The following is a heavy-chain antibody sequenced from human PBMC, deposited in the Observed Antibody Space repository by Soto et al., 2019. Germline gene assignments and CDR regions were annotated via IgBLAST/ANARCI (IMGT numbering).Heavy chain of an antibody. Sequence: SETLSITCAVYCGSFSGHSWTWIRQSPGKGLEWIGDINHSGRVNYSPSLKSRVTISLDTSKNQFSLTLSAVTAADTAMYYCSTRAYDTNGYYRFDPWGQGTLV. J-gene: IGHJ5*01. CDR3: STRAYDTNGYYRFDP. D-gene: IGHD3-22*01. V-gene: IGHV4-34*01. CDR2: INHSGRV. CDR1: CGSFSGHS.